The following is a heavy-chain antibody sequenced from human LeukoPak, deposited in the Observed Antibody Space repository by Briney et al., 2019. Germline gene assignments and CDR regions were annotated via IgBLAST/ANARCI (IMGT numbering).Heavy chain of an antibody. D-gene: IGHD5-24*01. J-gene: IGHJ5*02. Sequence: GGSLRLPCTASGFTFTDYYMTWIRQAPGKGLEWLSYISTSGDTVSYADSVKGRFTISRDNAKNTLYLQIASLRAEDTAIYFCARDRQFKLHDPWGQGILVTVSS. CDR1: GFTFTDYY. CDR3: ARDRQFKLHDP. V-gene: IGHV3-11*01. CDR2: ISTSGDTV.